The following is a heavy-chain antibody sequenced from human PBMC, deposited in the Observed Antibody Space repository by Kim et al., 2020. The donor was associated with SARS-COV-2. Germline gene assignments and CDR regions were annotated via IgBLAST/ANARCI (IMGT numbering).Heavy chain of an antibody. D-gene: IGHD3-16*02. V-gene: IGHV3-11*05. Sequence: GGSLRLSCAASGFTFSDYYMSWIRQAPGKGLEWVSYISSSSSYTNYADSVKGRFTISRDNAKNSLYLQMNSLRAEDTAVYYCARVGYDYVWGSYRDYYYYYGMDVRGQGPTVTVSS. CDR1: GFTFSDYY. CDR3: ARVGYDYVWGSYRDYYYYYGMDV. CDR2: ISSSSSYT. J-gene: IGHJ6*02.